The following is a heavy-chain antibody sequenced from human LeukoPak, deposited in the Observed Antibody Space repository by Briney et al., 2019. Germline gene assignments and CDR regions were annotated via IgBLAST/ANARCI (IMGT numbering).Heavy chain of an antibody. Sequence: GGSLRLSCAASGFTFSSYAMSWVRQAPGKGLEWVSSFSGNGGGTYYGDSVKGRITISRDNSKNTLYLQMNSLRADDTAVYYCARSGLSRFDYWGQGTLVTVSS. CDR1: GFTFSSYA. J-gene: IGHJ4*02. CDR3: ARSGLSRFDY. D-gene: IGHD4/OR15-4a*01. CDR2: FSGNGGGT. V-gene: IGHV3-23*01.